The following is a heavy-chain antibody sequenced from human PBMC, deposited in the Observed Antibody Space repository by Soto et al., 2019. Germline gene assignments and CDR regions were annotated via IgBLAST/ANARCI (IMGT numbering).Heavy chain of an antibody. CDR1: GFTFSGSA. D-gene: IGHD6-13*01. V-gene: IGHV3-73*01. CDR2: IRSKVNSYAT. Sequence: EVQLVESGGGLVQPGGSLKLSCAAAGFTFSGSAMHWVRQASGKGLEWVGRIRSKVNSYATAYAASVKGRFTISRDDSKNTAYLQMNSLKNEDTAVYYCTKFGYSSSPRGGYWGQGTLVTVSS. CDR3: TKFGYSSSPRGGY. J-gene: IGHJ4*02.